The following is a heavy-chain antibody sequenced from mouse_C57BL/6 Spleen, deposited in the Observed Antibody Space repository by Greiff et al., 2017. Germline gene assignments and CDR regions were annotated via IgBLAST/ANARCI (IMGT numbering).Heavy chain of an antibody. CDR2: SRNKANDYTT. D-gene: IGHD3-3*01. Sequence: EVKLMVSGGGLVQSGRSLRLSCATSGFTFSDFYMVWVRQAPGKGLEWSAASRNKANDYTTEYSASVKGRFIVSRVTSPSILYLQMNALRAEETAIYYCARDGVGQEYFDVWGTGTPVTVSS. J-gene: IGHJ1*03. CDR3: ARDGVGQEYFDV. V-gene: IGHV7-1*01. CDR1: GFTFSDFY.